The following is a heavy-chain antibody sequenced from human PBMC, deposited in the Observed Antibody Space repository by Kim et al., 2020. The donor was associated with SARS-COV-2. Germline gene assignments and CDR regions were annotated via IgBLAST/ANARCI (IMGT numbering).Heavy chain of an antibody. V-gene: IGHV3-23*01. D-gene: IGHD3-22*01. CDR2: ISGSGGST. Sequence: GGSLRLSCAASGFTFSSYAMSWVRQAPGKGLEWVSAISGSGGSTYYADSVKGRFTISRDNSKNTLYLQMNSLRAEDTAVYYCATRGYDSSGYYFLYFDYWGQGTLVTVSS. J-gene: IGHJ4*02. CDR1: GFTFSSYA. CDR3: ATRGYDSSGYYFLYFDY.